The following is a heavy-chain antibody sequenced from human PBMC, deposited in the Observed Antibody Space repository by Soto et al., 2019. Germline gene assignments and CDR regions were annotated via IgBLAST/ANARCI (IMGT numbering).Heavy chain of an antibody. Sequence: TSVKVSCKASGYTFTSYGSSWVRQAPGQGLEWMGWISAYNGNTNYAQKLQGRVTMTTDTSTSTAYMELRSLRSDDTAVYYCGGRAVTTGSYYYYYLDVWGKGTTVTVSS. CDR1: GYTFTSYG. J-gene: IGHJ6*03. CDR3: GGRAVTTGSYYYYYLDV. CDR2: ISAYNGNT. V-gene: IGHV1-18*01. D-gene: IGHD4-17*01.